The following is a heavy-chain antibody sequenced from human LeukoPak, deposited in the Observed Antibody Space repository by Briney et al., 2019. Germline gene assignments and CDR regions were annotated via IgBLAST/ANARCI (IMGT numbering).Heavy chain of an antibody. CDR1: GFTFDDYA. V-gene: IGHV3-9*01. CDR2: ISWNSGSI. D-gene: IGHD2-2*01. Sequence: GGSLRLSCAASGFTFDDYAMHWVRQAPGKGLEWASGISWNSGSIGYADSVKGRFTISRDNAKKSLYLQMNSLRVEDTALYYCAKDYCSITSCYCDSWGQGTLVTVSS. CDR3: AKDYCSITSCYCDS. J-gene: IGHJ5*01.